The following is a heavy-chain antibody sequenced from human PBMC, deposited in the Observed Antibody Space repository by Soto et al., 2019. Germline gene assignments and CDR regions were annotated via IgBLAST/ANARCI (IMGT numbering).Heavy chain of an antibody. J-gene: IGHJ4*02. CDR1: GFTFISYA. Sequence: GGSLRLSCSASGFTFISYAMHWVRQAPGKGLEYVSAISSNGGSTYYADSVKGRFTISRDNSKNTLYLQMSSLRAEDTAVYYCVKAGALLWFGELFPTLFDYWGQGTLVTVSS. D-gene: IGHD3-10*01. V-gene: IGHV3-64D*06. CDR2: ISSNGGST. CDR3: VKAGALLWFGELFPTLFDY.